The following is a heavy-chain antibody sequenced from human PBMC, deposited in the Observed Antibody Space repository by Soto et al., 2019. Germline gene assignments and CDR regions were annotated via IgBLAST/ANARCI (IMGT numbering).Heavy chain of an antibody. Sequence: SETLSLTCTVSGPSISSSTYYWGWIRQPPGKGLEWIGSVYYSENTYYNPSLKSQVTISVDTSKNLFSLKLTSVTAADTAMYYCARPQFSGTYHDTFNIWGQGTMVTVSS. CDR1: GPSISSSTYY. CDR3: ARPQFSGTYHDTFNI. V-gene: IGHV4-39*02. D-gene: IGHD1-26*01. J-gene: IGHJ3*02. CDR2: VYYSENT.